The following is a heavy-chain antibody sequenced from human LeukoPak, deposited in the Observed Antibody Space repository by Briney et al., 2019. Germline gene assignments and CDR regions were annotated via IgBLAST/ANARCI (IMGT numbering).Heavy chain of an antibody. Sequence: SETLSLTCTVSGDSINSLDLWSWVRQPPGKGLEWIGEMYLSGTTHSNPSVKSRVTISIDESKNQFFLNLSSVTAADTAVYYCAGLVGRYSSGLYYYYFDYWGQGTLVAVSS. CDR2: MYLSGTT. CDR3: AGLVGRYSSGLYYYYFDY. V-gene: IGHV4-4*02. J-gene: IGHJ4*02. D-gene: IGHD3-22*01. CDR1: GDSINSLDL.